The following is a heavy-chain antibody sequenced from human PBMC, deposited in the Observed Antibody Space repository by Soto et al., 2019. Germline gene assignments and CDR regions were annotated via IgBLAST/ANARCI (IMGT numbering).Heavy chain of an antibody. CDR2: ISGSGGST. CDR3: EKGPVGSGYDLDY. J-gene: IGHJ4*02. V-gene: IGHV3-23*01. Sequence: EVQLLDSGGGLVQPGGSLRLSCAASGFTFSNYAMNWVRQAPGKGLDWVSAISGSGGSTYYADSVKGRFTISRANSEDARYLQMSSLRAEDTAVYYCEKGPVGSGYDLDYWGQETLVSVS. CDR1: GFTFSNYA. D-gene: IGHD5-12*01.